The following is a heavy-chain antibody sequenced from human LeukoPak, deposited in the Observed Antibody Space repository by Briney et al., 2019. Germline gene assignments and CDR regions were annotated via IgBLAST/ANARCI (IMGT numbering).Heavy chain of an antibody. CDR1: GFTFDDYA. J-gene: IGHJ3*02. V-gene: IGHV3-43*02. CDR2: ISGDGGST. CDR3: AKDSGSYLNDAFDI. Sequence: GGSLRLSCAASGFTFDDYAMHLVRQAPGKGLEWVSLISGDGGSTYYADSVKGRFTISRDNSKNSLYLQMNSLRAEDTALCYCAKDSGSYLNDAFDIWGQGTMVTVSS. D-gene: IGHD3-10*01.